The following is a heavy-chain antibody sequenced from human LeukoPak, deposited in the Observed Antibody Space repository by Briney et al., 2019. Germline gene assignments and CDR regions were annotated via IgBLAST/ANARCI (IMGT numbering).Heavy chain of an antibody. CDR1: GYTFTGYD. J-gene: IGHJ4*02. V-gene: IGHV1-8*01. CDR2: MKSNSGDT. CDR3: ARGSPSFEFDSSGSPLDY. D-gene: IGHD3-22*01. Sequence: ASVKVSCKTSGYTFTGYDINWVRQAPGQGLEWMGWMKSNSGDTHFAQKFQGGLTMTRNTSINTAFMELSSLRSEDAAVYYCARGSPSFEFDSSGSPLDYWGQGTLVTVSS.